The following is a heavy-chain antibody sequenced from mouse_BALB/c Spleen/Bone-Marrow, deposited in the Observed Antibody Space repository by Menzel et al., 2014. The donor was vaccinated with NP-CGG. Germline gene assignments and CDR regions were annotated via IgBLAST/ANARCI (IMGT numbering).Heavy chain of an antibody. J-gene: IGHJ2*01. Sequence: QVQLQQFGPELVKPGASVKLFCKDSGYAFSSSWMNWVKQRPGQGLEWIGRIYPGAGDTNYNGKFKGKATLTADKSSSTAYMQLSSLTSVDSAVDFCARGGYDKRNYLDYRGQGTTRTVSS. D-gene: IGHD2-3*01. CDR2: IYPGAGDT. CDR1: GYAFSSSW. V-gene: IGHV1-82*01. CDR3: ARGGYDKRNYLDY.